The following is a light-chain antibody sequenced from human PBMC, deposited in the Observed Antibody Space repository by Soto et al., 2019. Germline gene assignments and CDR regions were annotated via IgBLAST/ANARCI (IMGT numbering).Light chain of an antibody. CDR1: QSISSTY. CDR2: GAS. J-gene: IGKJ3*01. Sequence: EIVLTQSPGSLSLSPGERATLSCRASQSISSTYIAWYQQKRGQAPRLLIFGASSRATGIPDRFSGSGSGTAFRLTISRLEPEDSAVYFCQQYVRSPYTFGPGTKVDIK. V-gene: IGKV3-20*01. CDR3: QQYVRSPYT.